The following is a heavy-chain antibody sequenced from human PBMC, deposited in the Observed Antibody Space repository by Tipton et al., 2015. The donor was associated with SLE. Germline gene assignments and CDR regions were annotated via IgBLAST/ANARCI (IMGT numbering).Heavy chain of an antibody. J-gene: IGHJ5*02. V-gene: IGHV3-23*01. CDR3: AKDPTLNSGSPEDWFDP. D-gene: IGHD1-26*01. CDR1: GFQFNNYA. CDR2: IRAGAGMT. Sequence: GSLRLSCEASGFQFNNYAMSWVRQAPGKGLEWVASIRAGAGMTYFADSVKGRCTISRINSKNAVYLQMNSLSAEDTAVYYCAKDPTLNSGSPEDWFDPWGQGALVTVSS.